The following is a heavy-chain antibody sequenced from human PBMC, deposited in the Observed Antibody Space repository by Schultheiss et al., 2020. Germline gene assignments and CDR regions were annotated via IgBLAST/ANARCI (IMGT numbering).Heavy chain of an antibody. CDR1: GYTFTGYY. CDR3: ARDVAGGDY. V-gene: IGHV1-2*02. Sequence: ASVKVSCKASGYTFTGYYMHWVRQAPGQGLEWMGGIIPIFGTANYAQKFQGRVTMTTDTSITTAYMELNSLTSDDTALYYCARDVAGGDYWGQGTQVTVSS. J-gene: IGHJ4*02. CDR2: IIPIFGTA. D-gene: IGHD6-19*01.